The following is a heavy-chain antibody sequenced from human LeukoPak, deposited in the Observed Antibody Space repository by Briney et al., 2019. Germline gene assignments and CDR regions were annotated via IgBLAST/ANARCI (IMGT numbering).Heavy chain of an antibody. J-gene: IGHJ4*02. V-gene: IGHV3-21*01. Sequence: PGGSLRLSCAASGFTFSGYNMNWVRQAPGKGLEWVSSISSSSSYIYYADSVRGRFTISRDNAKNSLYLQMDSLRAEDTAVYFCAYAAPIDFCGQGTLVTVSS. CDR3: AYAAPIDF. CDR1: GFTFSGYN. D-gene: IGHD4-17*01. CDR2: ISSSSSYI.